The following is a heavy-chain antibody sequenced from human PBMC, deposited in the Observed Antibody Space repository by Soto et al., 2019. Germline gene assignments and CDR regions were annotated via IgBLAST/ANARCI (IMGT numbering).Heavy chain of an antibody. V-gene: IGHV4-61*01. CDR1: GDSVTSVSDY. J-gene: IGHJ6*02. D-gene: IGHD3-10*01. CDR3: ARGVGFGYYYYHMDL. CDR2: IYYSGSA. Sequence: PSETLSLTCTVSGDSVTSVSDYWSWIRQPPGKGLERIGYIYYSGSADYNPSLGSRVTISIDTSKNQFSLKLTSVTAADTAVYYCARGVGFGYYYYHMDLWGQGTTVTVS.